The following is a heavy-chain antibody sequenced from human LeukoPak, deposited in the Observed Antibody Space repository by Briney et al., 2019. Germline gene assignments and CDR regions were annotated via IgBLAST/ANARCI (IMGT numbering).Heavy chain of an antibody. Sequence: ASVKVSCKASGYTFTSYYMHWVRQAPGQGLEWMGIINPSGGSTSYAQKFQGSVTMTRDTSTSTVYMELSSLRSEDTAVYYCARVGYSYGIDYWGQGTLVTVSS. CDR3: ARVGYSYGIDY. J-gene: IGHJ4*02. V-gene: IGHV1-46*01. D-gene: IGHD5-18*01. CDR2: INPSGGST. CDR1: GYTFTSYY.